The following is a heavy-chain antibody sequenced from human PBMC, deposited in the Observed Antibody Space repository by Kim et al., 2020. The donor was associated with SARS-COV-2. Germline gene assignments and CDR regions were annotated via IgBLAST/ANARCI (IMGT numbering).Heavy chain of an antibody. J-gene: IGHJ4*02. CDR2: INWNSGSI. V-gene: IGHV3-9*01. D-gene: IGHD3-22*01. CDR1: GITFGDYA. Sequence: GGSLRLSCAASGITFGDYAMHWVRQAPGKGLEWVSGINWNSGSIGYADSVKGRFTISRDNAKNSLYLQMNSLRAEDTALYHCVKDMVPGWYYDSSGYSSFDFWGQGTLVTVSS. CDR3: VKDMVPGWYYDSSGYSSFDF.